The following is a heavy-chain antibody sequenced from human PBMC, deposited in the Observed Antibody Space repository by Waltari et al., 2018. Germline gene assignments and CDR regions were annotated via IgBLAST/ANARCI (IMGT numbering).Heavy chain of an antibody. Sequence: EVQLLESGGGLVQPGGSLRLSCAASGFNFGGFGMNWVRQAPGKGLEGVSGRSGSGATTYYRDSVRGRFTVSRDNSRNTVYLQMNSLRAEDTAVYYCAKAFRGYSGSYFDNWGRGTLVAVSA. V-gene: IGHV3-23*02. D-gene: IGHD5-12*01. J-gene: IGHJ4*02. CDR2: RSGSGATT. CDR1: GFNFGGFG. CDR3: AKAFRGYSGSYFDN.